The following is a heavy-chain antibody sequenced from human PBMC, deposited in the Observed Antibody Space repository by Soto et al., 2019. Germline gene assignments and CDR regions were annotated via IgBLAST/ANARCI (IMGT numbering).Heavy chain of an antibody. CDR1: GGTFSTDS. CDR3: AREIDGYYGMDV. CDR2: IIPMFGTA. Sequence: QVQLVQSGAEVKKPGSSVKGSCKASGGTFSTDSIRWVRQAPGQGLEWMGGIIPMFGTANNAQKFQGRVTITADESTSTAYMELSSLRSEDTAVYFCAREIDGYYGMDVWGQGTTVTVAS. V-gene: IGHV1-69*12. J-gene: IGHJ6*02.